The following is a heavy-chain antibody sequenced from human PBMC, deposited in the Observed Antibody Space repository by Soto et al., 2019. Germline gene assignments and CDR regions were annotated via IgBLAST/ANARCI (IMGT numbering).Heavy chain of an antibody. J-gene: IGHJ6*02. CDR1: GYTFTTYD. D-gene: IGHD5-12*01. Sequence: ASVKVSCKASGYTFTTYDINWVRQATGQGLEWMGWMNPNSGNTGYAQKFQGRVTMTRNTSIRTAHMELSSLRSEDTAVYYCARASGDGYNYPYYYGMDVWGQGTTVTVSS. CDR3: ARASGDGYNYPYYYGMDV. CDR2: MNPNSGNT. V-gene: IGHV1-8*01.